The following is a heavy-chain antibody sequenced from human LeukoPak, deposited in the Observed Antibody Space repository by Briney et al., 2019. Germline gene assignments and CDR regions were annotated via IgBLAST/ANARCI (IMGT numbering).Heavy chain of an antibody. D-gene: IGHD6-6*01. CDR3: ARDRRPYSSSSGIDY. CDR1: GFTFSSYG. J-gene: IGHJ4*02. CDR2: ISSSSSYI. V-gene: IGHV3-21*01. Sequence: GGSLRLSCAASGFTFSSYGMHWVRQAPGKGLEWVSSISSSSSYIYYADSVKGRFTISRDNAKNSLYLQMNSLRAEDTAVYYCARDRRPYSSSSGIDYWGQGTLVTVSS.